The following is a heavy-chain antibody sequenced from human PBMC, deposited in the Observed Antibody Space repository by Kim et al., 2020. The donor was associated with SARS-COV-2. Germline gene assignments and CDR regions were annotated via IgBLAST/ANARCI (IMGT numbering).Heavy chain of an antibody. J-gene: IGHJ6*02. CDR3: ARDCTPISCYAMDH. Sequence: GGSLRLSCVASGFSLSSYGIHWVRQAPGKGLEWVAFISYDGNTKFFADSLKGRTTLSRDMSKKTVYLQVDSLRGDDAAVYYCARDCTPISCYAMDHWG. V-gene: IGHV3-30*03. CDR1: GFSLSSYG. D-gene: IGHD2-2*01. CDR2: ISYDGNTK.